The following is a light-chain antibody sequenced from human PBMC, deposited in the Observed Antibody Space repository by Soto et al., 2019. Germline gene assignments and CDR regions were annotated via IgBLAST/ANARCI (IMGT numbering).Light chain of an antibody. CDR3: QQRSNWIT. J-gene: IGKJ5*01. CDR2: GAS. Sequence: EIVLTQSPATLSVSPGERATLCCRASQSVSSNLAWYQQKPGQAPRLLIYGASARATGIPGRFSGSGSGTDFTLTISRLEPEDFAVYYCQQRSNWITFGQGTRLEIK. CDR1: QSVSSN. V-gene: IGKV3D-20*02.